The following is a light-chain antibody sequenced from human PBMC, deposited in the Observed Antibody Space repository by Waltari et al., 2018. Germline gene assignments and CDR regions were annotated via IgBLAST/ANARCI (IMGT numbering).Light chain of an antibody. CDR1: SGHSNNI. CDR3: QTGGHGTWV. CDR2: VNSDGSH. V-gene: IGLV4-69*01. J-gene: IGLJ3*02. Sequence: QLVLTQSPSASASLGASIKLTCTLSSGHSNNIIACHQQQQPERGPRYLMKVNSDGSHSRGDGIPDRFSGSCSGAERYLTISSLQSEDEADYYCQTGGHGTWVFGGGTKLTVL.